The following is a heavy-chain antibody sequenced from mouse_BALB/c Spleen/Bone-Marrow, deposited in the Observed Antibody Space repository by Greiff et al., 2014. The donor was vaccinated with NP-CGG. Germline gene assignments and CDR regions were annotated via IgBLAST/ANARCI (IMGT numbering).Heavy chain of an antibody. CDR1: GFSLTLYG. V-gene: IGHV2-6-2*01. D-gene: IGHD2-2*01. Sequence: VMLVESGPDLVAPSQSLSITCTVSGFSLTLYGVHWVRQSPGKGLEWLVVIWSDGTTTYNSALKSRLSISKDNSKNQVFLKLNSLQTDDTAMYYCARHERGYPYAMDYWDQGTSVTVSS. CDR3: ARHERGYPYAMDY. CDR2: IWSDGTT. J-gene: IGHJ4*01.